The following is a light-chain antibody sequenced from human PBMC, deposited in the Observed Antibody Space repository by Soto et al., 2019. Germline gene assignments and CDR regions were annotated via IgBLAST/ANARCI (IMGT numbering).Light chain of an antibody. CDR3: SSYAGSNTWV. V-gene: IGLV2-8*01. J-gene: IGLJ3*02. Sequence: QSALTQPPSASGSPGQSVTISCTGTSSDVGDYNYVSWYQQHPGKAPKLMIYEVSKRPSGVPDRFSGSKSGNTASLTVSGLQAEDEADYYCSSYAGSNTWVFVGGTKLTVL. CDR1: SSDVGDYNY. CDR2: EVS.